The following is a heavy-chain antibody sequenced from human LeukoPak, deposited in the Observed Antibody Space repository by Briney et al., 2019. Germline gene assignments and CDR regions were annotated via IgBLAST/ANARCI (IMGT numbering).Heavy chain of an antibody. J-gene: IGHJ3*02. CDR2: IYSGGST. CDR1: GFTVSSNY. V-gene: IGHV3-53*01. D-gene: IGHD3-16*01. Sequence: GGSLRLSCAASGFTVSSNYMSWVRQAPGKGLEWVSVIYSGGSTYNQDSVEGRFTSSRDNSKNTLYLQMNSLIAEDTAVYYCARDSFRFGAFDIWGQGTMVTVSS. CDR3: ARDSFRFGAFDI.